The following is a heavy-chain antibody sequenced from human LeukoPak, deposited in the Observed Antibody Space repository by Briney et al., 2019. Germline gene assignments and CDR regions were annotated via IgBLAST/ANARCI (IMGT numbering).Heavy chain of an antibody. Sequence: QPGGSLRLSCAASGFTFSSYAMSWVRQAPGKGLEWVSAISGSGGSTYYADSVKGRFTISRDNSKNTLYLQMNSLRAEGTAVYYCAKDPRSAANYYYYMDVWGKGTTVTVSS. CDR3: AKDPRSAANYYYYMDV. D-gene: IGHD2-2*01. J-gene: IGHJ6*03. CDR2: ISGSGGST. CDR1: GFTFSSYA. V-gene: IGHV3-23*01.